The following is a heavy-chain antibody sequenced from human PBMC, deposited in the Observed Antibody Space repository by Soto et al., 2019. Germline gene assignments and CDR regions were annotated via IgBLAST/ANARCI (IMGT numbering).Heavy chain of an antibody. D-gene: IGHD4-17*01. V-gene: IGHV1-2*04. CDR3: ARGRAPVTTSKFDY. J-gene: IGHJ4*02. Sequence: ASVKVSCKASGYTFTGYYMHWVRQAPGQGLEWMGWINPNSGGTNYAQKFQGWATMTRDTSISTAYMELSRLRSDDTAVCYCARGRAPVTTSKFDYWGQGTLVTVSS. CDR1: GYTFTGYY. CDR2: INPNSGGT.